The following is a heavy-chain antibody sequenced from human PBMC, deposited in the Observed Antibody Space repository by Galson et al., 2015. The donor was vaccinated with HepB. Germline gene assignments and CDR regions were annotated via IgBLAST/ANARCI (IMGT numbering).Heavy chain of an antibody. CDR2: IIPIFGTA. J-gene: IGHJ5*02. Sequence: SVKVSCKASGGTFSSYAISWVRQAPGQGLEWMGGIIPIFGTANYAQKFQGRVTITADESTSTAYMELSSLRSEDTAVYYCASSVPDSSGYYYGIPYNWFDPWGQGTLVTVSS. V-gene: IGHV1-69*13. CDR1: GGTFSSYA. CDR3: ASSVPDSSGYYYGIPYNWFDP. D-gene: IGHD3-22*01.